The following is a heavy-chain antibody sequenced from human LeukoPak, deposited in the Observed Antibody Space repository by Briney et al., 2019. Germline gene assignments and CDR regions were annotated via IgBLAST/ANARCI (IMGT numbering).Heavy chain of an antibody. CDR1: TDSFSSHC. V-gene: IGHV4-59*11. J-gene: IGHJ3*02. Sequence: SETLSLTCAVSTDSFSSHCVTWIRQPPGKGLELIGYSSYIGSTNYNPSLKSRVTISIDTSKNQFSLRLSSVPAADTAVYYCARDVVKVTKGFDIWGQGTMVSVSS. CDR3: ARDVVKVTKGFDI. CDR2: SSYIGST. D-gene: IGHD4-17*01.